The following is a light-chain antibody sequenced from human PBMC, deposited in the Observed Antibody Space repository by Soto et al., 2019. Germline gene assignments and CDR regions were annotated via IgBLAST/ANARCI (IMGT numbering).Light chain of an antibody. CDR2: DVS. CDR1: SSDVGGYNY. J-gene: IGLJ2*01. Sequence: QSALTQPASVSGSPGQSITISCTGTSSDVGGYNYVSWYQQHPGKAPKLMIYDVSNRPSGVSNRFSASKSGNTASLTISGLQAEDEAYYYCSSYTSSSTVVFGGGTKVTVL. V-gene: IGLV2-14*01. CDR3: SSYTSSSTVV.